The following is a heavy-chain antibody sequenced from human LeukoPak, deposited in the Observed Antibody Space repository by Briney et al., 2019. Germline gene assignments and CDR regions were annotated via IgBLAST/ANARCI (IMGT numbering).Heavy chain of an antibody. CDR2: INHSGST. J-gene: IGHJ6*03. Sequence: SETLSLTCAVYGGSFSGYYWSWIRQPPGKGLEWIGEINHSGSTNYNPPLKSRVTISVDTSKNQFSLKLSSVTAADTAVYYCARGLPKHPVRNYYGSGTSLYYYYYYMDVWGKGTTVTVSS. D-gene: IGHD3-10*01. CDR1: GGSFSGYY. V-gene: IGHV4-34*01. CDR3: ARGLPKHPVRNYYGSGTSLYYYYYYMDV.